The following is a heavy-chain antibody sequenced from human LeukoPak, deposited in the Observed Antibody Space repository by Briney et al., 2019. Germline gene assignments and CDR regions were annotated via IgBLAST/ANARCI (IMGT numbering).Heavy chain of an antibody. CDR3: AKGTDSSSWYPFDH. Sequence: GGSLRLSCAAFGFTFDDYAMHWGRQVPGKGLEWVSGISWNSGNIDYTDSMKGRFTISRDNAKNSLYLQMNSLRAEDTALYYCAKGTDSSSWYPFDHWGKGTLVTVSS. D-gene: IGHD6-13*01. CDR1: GFTFDDYA. CDR2: ISWNSGNI. J-gene: IGHJ4*02. V-gene: IGHV3-9*01.